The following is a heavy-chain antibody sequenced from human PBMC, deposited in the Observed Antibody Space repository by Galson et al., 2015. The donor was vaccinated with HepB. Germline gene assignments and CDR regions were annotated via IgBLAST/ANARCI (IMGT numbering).Heavy chain of an antibody. Sequence: SGAEVKKPGESLRISCKGSGYSFTSYWISWVRQMPGKGLEWMGRIDPSDSYTNYSPSFQGHVTISADKSISTAYLQWSSLKASDTAMYYCARIIAVAGTIYYYYYLDVWGKGTTVTVSS. V-gene: IGHV5-10-1*01. D-gene: IGHD6-19*01. CDR1: GYSFTSYW. CDR2: IDPSDSYT. CDR3: ARIIAVAGTIYYYYYLDV. J-gene: IGHJ6*03.